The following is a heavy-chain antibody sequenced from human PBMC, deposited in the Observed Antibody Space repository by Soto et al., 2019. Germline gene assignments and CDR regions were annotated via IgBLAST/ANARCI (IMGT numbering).Heavy chain of an antibody. CDR2: ISGRGGVT. J-gene: IGHJ4*02. CDR1: GFTFRNQD. Sequence: EVQLLESGGGLVQPGGSLRLTCVGSGFTFRNQDMRWVRQAXXXXXXXXXXISGRGGVTYYADSVKGRFTISRDNSKNTLYLQMNNLRANDTAVYYCAKDRQFRSYYESAGHYNDWGQGTLVTVSS. CDR3: AKDRQFRSYYESAGHYND. V-gene: IGHV3-23*01. D-gene: IGHD3-22*01.